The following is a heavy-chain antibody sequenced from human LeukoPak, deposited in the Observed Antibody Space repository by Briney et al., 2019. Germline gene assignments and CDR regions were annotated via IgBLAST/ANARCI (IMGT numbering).Heavy chain of an antibody. CDR2: ISFDGGNK. CDR3: ARDEGYCSSTSCYVCGMDV. Sequence: PGGSLRLSCAASGFIFSSYAMHWVRQAPGKGLEWVAVISFDGGNKYYADSVKGRFTVSRDNSKNTLYLQMNSLRAEDTAVYYCARDEGYCSSTSCYVCGMDVWGQGTTVTVSS. V-gene: IGHV3-30*04. J-gene: IGHJ6*02. CDR1: GFIFSSYA. D-gene: IGHD2-2*01.